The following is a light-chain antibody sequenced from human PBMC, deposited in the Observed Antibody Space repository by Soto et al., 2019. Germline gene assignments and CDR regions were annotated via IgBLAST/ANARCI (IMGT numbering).Light chain of an antibody. CDR2: WAS. CDR3: QQYYSTPPT. V-gene: IGKV4-1*01. CDR1: QSVLYSSNNKNY. Sequence: DIVMTQSPDSLAVSLGERATINCKSSQSVLYSSNNKNYLAWYQQKPGQPPKLLIYWASTRASGVPDRFSGSGSGTDFTLTISSLQAEDVGVYYCQQYYSTPPTFGPGTKVDIK. J-gene: IGKJ3*01.